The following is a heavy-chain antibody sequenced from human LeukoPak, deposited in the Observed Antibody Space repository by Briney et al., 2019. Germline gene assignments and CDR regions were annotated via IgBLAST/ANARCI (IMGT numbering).Heavy chain of an antibody. CDR3: ARALPSPLYSGSYADAFDF. V-gene: IGHV3-21*01. CDR2: ISSSSSYI. J-gene: IGHJ3*01. Sequence: GGSLRLSCAASGFTFTSYSMNWVRQAPGKGLEWVSSISSSSSYIYYADSVKGRFTISRDNAKNSLYLQMNSLRAEDTAVYYCARALPSPLYSGSYADAFDFWGQETMVTVSS. CDR1: GFTFTSYS. D-gene: IGHD1-26*01.